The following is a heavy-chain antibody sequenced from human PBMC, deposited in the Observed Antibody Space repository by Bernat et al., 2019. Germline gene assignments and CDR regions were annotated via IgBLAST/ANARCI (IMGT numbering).Heavy chain of an antibody. V-gene: IGHV3-23*04. CDR1: GFTFSSYA. J-gene: IGHJ6*02. D-gene: IGHD3-10*01. Sequence: EVQLVESGGGLVQPGGSLRLSCAASGFTFSSYAMSWVRQAPGKGLEWVSAISGSGGSTYYADSVKGRFTISRDNSKNTLYLQMNSLRAEDTAVYYCARDGSGSYSRYYYGMDVWGQGTTVTVSS. CDR3: ARDGSGSYSRYYYGMDV. CDR2: ISGSGGST.